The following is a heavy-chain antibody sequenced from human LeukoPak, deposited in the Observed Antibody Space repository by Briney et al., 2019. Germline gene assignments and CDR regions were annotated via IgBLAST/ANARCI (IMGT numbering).Heavy chain of an antibody. CDR1: GYTFTDSY. J-gene: IGHJ4*02. V-gene: IGHV1-2*02. CDR2: INPKTGGT. Sequence: ASVKVSCKASGYTFTDSYMHWVRQAPGQGLEWMVWINPKTGGTNYAQRFQGRVTMTRDTSIRTAYMELNSLRSDDTAVYYCARDGRLTIFVRGIITEGSPPKNWGQGTLVTVSS. D-gene: IGHD3-10*01. CDR3: ARDGRLTIFVRGIITEGSPPKN.